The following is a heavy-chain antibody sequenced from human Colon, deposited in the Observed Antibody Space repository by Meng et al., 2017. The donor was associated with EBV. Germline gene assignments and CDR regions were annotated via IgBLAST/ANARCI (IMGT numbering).Heavy chain of an antibody. V-gene: IGHV4-39*02. Sequence: RRLQEPGPGLVKPSGTLSLTCTVSGGSISSDTYYWGWIRQPPGKGLEWIGSLYYSGSTYSNPSLKSRVTISVDTSKNHFSLKLSSVTAADTAVYYCARRGSRSGWYAYDYWGQGTLVTVSS. CDR2: LYYSGST. J-gene: IGHJ4*02. CDR1: GGSISSDTYY. D-gene: IGHD6-19*01. CDR3: ARRGSRSGWYAYDY.